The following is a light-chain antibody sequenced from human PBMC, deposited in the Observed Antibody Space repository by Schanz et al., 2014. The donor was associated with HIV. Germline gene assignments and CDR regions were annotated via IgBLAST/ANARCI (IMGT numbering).Light chain of an antibody. Sequence: QSALTQPPSASGSPGQSVTISCTGTSSDVGDYNYVSWYQQHPGTAPKIMIYEVSKRPSGVPDRFSGSKSGNTASLTISGLRDEDEADYYCGSITATGAWVFGGGTKLTVL. CDR2: EVS. V-gene: IGLV2-8*01. J-gene: IGLJ3*02. CDR3: GSITATGAWV. CDR1: SSDVGDYNY.